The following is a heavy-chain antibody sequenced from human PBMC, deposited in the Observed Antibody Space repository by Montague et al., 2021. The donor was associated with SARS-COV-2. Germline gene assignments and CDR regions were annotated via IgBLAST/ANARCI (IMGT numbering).Heavy chain of an antibody. Sequence: SLRLSCAASGFTFSNYGMSWVRQAPGKGLEWVSLISDTGANTHYADSVKGRFTISRDNSKNTVLLQMNSLRAEDTAVYYCAKSTHYYASGTYYNTYYFDYWGQGTLVTVSS. V-gene: IGHV3-23*01. CDR2: ISDTGANT. D-gene: IGHD3-10*01. CDR3: AKSTHYYASGTYYNTYYFDY. J-gene: IGHJ4*02. CDR1: GFTFSNYG.